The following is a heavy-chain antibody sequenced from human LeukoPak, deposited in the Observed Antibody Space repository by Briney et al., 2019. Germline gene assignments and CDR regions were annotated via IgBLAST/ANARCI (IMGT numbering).Heavy chain of an antibody. J-gene: IGHJ4*02. CDR2: ISGSGGST. V-gene: IGHV3-23*01. CDR1: GFTFSSYA. D-gene: IGHD2-15*01. CDR3: AKDHAAGYCSGVYY. Sequence: GGSLRLSCAASGFTFSSYAMSWVRQAPGKGLEWVSAISGSGGSTYYADSVKGRFTISRDNSKNTLYLQMNSLRAEDTAVYYCAKDHAAGYCSGVYYLGQGTLVTVSS.